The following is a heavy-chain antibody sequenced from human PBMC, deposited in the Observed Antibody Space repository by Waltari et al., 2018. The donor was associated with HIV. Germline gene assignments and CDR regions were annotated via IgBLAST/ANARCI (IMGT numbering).Heavy chain of an antibody. CDR1: GGSVSSGSYY. V-gene: IGHV4-61*01. CDR3: ARVSMATSDAFDI. D-gene: IGHD5-12*01. J-gene: IGHJ3*02. CDR2: IYYSGST. Sequence: QVQLQEPGPGLVKPSETLSLTCTVSGGSVSSGSYYWSWIRQPPGKGLEWIGYIYYSGSTNYNPALKSRVTISVDTSKNQFSLKLSSVTAADTAVYYCARVSMATSDAFDIWGQGTMVTVSS.